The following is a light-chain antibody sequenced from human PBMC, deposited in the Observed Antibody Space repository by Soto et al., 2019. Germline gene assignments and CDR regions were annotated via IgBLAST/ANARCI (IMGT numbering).Light chain of an antibody. CDR3: QQYNSHSRT. V-gene: IGKV1-5*01. Sequence: DIQMTQSPSTLSASVGDRVTITCRASQSISYWLAWYQQKPGKAPELLIFGASRLGSGVPSRFSGSGSGTEFTLTISSLQPDDFVTYYCQQYNSHSRTFGQGTKLEIK. J-gene: IGKJ2*01. CDR1: QSISYW. CDR2: GAS.